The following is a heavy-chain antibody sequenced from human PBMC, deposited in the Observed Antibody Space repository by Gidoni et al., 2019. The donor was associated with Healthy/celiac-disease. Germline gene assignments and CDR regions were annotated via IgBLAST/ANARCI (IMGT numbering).Heavy chain of an antibody. V-gene: IGHV3-21*01. CDR1: GFTFSSYS. CDR2: ISSSSSYI. D-gene: IGHD6-19*01. CDR3: ARDRPGEQLLDPPAFDP. J-gene: IGHJ5*02. Sequence: EVQLVESGGGLVKPGGSLRLSCAASGFTFSSYSMNWVRQAPGKGLEWVSSISSSSSYIYYADSVKGRFTISRDNAKNSLYLQMNNLRAEDTAVYYCARDRPGEQLLDPPAFDPWGQGTLVTVSS.